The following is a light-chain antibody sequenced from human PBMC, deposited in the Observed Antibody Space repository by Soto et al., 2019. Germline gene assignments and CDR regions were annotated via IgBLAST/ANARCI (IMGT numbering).Light chain of an antibody. Sequence: ATLSGSNGERATLSCRASQSVSSKLAWCQQKPGQAPRLLIYGASTRATGIPARFSGRGSGKEVTLTIISRLQAEDVVSYSWQYSYSAPFTFGGGTKVDI. J-gene: IGKJ4*01. CDR3: QYSYSAPFT. V-gene: IGKV3-15*01. CDR2: GAS. CDR1: QSVSSK.